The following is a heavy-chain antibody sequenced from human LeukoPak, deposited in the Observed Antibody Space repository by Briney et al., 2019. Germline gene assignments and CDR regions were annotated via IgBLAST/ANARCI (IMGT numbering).Heavy chain of an antibody. CDR1: GYTFTSYW. V-gene: IGHV5-51*01. J-gene: IGHJ4*02. CDR2: VYPGDSDT. D-gene: IGHD6-13*01. CDR3: ASSPYSSSWYGARSEYYFDY. Sequence: GESLKISCKGSGYTFTSYWIAWVRQMPGKGLEWMGIVYPGDSDTRYSPSFQGQVTISADKSISTAYLHRSSLKASDTAMYYCASSPYSSSWYGARSEYYFDYWGQGTLVTVSS.